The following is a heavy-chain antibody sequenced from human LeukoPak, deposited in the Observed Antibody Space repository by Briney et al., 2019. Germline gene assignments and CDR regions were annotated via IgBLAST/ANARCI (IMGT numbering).Heavy chain of an antibody. Sequence: PGGSLRLSCAASGFTFSSYAMNWVRQAPGKGLEWVSYISGGSITIYYADSVKGRFTISRDNAKNSLYLQMNSLRDEDTAVYYCARGHVVVPAAPDYWGQGTLVTVSS. V-gene: IGHV3-48*02. CDR3: ARGHVVVPAAPDY. CDR2: ISGGSITI. CDR1: GFTFSSYA. D-gene: IGHD2-2*01. J-gene: IGHJ4*02.